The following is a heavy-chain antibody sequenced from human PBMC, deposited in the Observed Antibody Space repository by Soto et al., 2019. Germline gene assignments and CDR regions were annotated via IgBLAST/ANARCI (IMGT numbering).Heavy chain of an antibody. D-gene: IGHD2-2*01. CDR3: ARLQAAMPAAAGMDV. J-gene: IGHJ6*02. CDR1: GYIFTNSW. Sequence: GESLKISCKGSGYIFTNSWIGWVRQMPGKGLEWMGIIYPGDSDTRYSPSFQGQVTISADKSITTAYLQWSSLTASDTAMYYCARLQAAMPAAAGMDVWGHGTAVTVS. V-gene: IGHV5-51*01. CDR2: IYPGDSDT.